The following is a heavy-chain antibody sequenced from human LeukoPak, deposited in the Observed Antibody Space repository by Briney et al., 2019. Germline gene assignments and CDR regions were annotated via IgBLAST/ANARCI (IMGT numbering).Heavy chain of an antibody. CDR3: ATVPRFLEWLLYDY. D-gene: IGHD3-3*01. Sequence: VASVKVSCKVSGYTLTELSMHWVRRAPGKGLEWMGGFDPEDGETIYAQKFQGRVTMTEDTSTDTAYMELSSLRSEDTAVYYCATVPRFLEWLLYDYWGQGTLVTVSS. V-gene: IGHV1-24*01. CDR1: GYTLTELS. CDR2: FDPEDGET. J-gene: IGHJ4*02.